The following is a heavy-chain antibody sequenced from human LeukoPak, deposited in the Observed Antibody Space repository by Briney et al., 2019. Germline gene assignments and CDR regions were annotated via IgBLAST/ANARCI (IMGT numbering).Heavy chain of an antibody. CDR1: GFTFNNYA. Sequence: GGSLRLSCAASGFTFNNYAMHWVRQAPGKGLEWVSAISGSGGSTYYADSVKGRFTISRDNSKNTLYLQMNSLRAEDTAVYYCAKDLEKYSGSYLGAFGIWGQGTMVTVSS. CDR3: AKDLEKYSGSYLGAFGI. J-gene: IGHJ3*02. D-gene: IGHD1-26*01. V-gene: IGHV3-23*01. CDR2: ISGSGGST.